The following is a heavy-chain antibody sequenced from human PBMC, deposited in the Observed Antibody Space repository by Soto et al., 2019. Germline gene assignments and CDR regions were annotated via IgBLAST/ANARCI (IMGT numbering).Heavy chain of an antibody. Sequence: GGSLRLSCAASGFTFSSYWMHWVRQAPGKGLVWVSRINSDGSSTSYADSVKGRFTISRDNAKNTLYLQMNSLRAEDTAVYYCARDGPPPDSGYDPYNWNDDDYYYGMDVWGQGTTVTVSS. J-gene: IGHJ6*02. V-gene: IGHV3-74*01. CDR2: INSDGSST. D-gene: IGHD1-20*01. CDR3: ARDGPPPDSGYDPYNWNDDDYYYGMDV. CDR1: GFTFSSYW.